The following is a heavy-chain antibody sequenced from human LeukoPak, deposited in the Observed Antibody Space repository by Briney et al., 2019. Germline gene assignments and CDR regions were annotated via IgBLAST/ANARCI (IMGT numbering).Heavy chain of an antibody. D-gene: IGHD1-26*01. CDR2: IYYSGNT. Sequence: SETLSLTCTVSGGSISSYYWSWIRQPPGKGLEWIGYIYYSGNTNDNPSLKSRVTISIDTSKNQFYLKMSSVTAADTAVYYCARGRWESYYFDYWGQGTLVTVSS. J-gene: IGHJ4*02. CDR3: ARGRWESYYFDY. CDR1: GGSISSYY. V-gene: IGHV4-59*13.